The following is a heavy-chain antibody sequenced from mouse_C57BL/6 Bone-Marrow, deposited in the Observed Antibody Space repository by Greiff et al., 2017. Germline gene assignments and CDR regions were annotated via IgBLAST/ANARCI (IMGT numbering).Heavy chain of an antibody. CDR3: ARKDYGSPLYAMDY. CDR2: INPNNGGT. V-gene: IGHV1-18*01. J-gene: IGHJ4*01. Sequence: EVQLQQSGPELVKPWASVTIPCKASGYTFTDYNMDWVKQSHGKSLEWIGDINPNNGGTIYNQKFKGKATLTVDKSSSTAYMELRSLTSEDTAVYYSARKDYGSPLYAMDYWGQGTSVTVSS. D-gene: IGHD1-1*01. CDR1: GYTFTDYN.